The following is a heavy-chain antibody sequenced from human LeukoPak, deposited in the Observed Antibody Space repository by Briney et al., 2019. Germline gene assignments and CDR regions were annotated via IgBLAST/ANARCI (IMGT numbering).Heavy chain of an antibody. J-gene: IGHJ6*03. CDR3: ARDFRETGTTPPYYYYYMDV. CDR2: IYTSGST. Sequence: ASETLSLTCTVSGGSISSYYWSWIRQPAGKGLEWIGRIYTSGSTNYNPSLKSRVTMSVDTSKNQFSLKLSSVTAADTAVYYCARDFRETGTTPPYYYYYMDVWGKGTTVTVSS. D-gene: IGHD1-1*01. V-gene: IGHV4-4*07. CDR1: GGSISSYY.